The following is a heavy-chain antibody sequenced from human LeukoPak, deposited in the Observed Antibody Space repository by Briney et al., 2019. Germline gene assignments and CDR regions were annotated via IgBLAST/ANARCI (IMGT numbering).Heavy chain of an antibody. V-gene: IGHV3-53*01. D-gene: IGHD1-14*01. Sequence: GGSLRLSCAASGFTVITNDMTWVRQAPGKGLEWVSVLYSDGNTKYADSVQGRFTISRDNSKNTLYLEMNSLSPDDTAVDYCARGVEPLAANTLAYWGQGTLVTVSS. CDR1: GFTVITND. J-gene: IGHJ4*02. CDR2: LYSDGNT. CDR3: ARGVEPLAANTLAY.